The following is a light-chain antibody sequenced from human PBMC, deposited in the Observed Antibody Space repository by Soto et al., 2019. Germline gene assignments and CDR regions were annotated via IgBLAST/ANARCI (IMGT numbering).Light chain of an antibody. Sequence: EIVLTQSPGTLSLSPGERTTLSCRASQSVSSSYLAWYQQKPGQAPRLLIYGASSRATGIPGRFSGSGSGTDFTLTISRLEPEDFGVYYCQQYGSSRWTFGQGTKVEIK. CDR1: QSVSSSY. J-gene: IGKJ1*01. V-gene: IGKV3-20*01. CDR2: GAS. CDR3: QQYGSSRWT.